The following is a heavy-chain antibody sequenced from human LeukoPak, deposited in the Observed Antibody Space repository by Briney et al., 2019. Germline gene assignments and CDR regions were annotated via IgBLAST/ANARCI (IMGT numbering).Heavy chain of an antibody. Sequence: SETLSLTCTVSGGSISSYYWSWIRQPPGKGLEWIGYIYYSGSTNYNPSLKSRVTISVDTSKNQFSLKLSSVTAADTAVYYCAGQRTCYYDSSGSGMDVWGQGTTVTVSS. CDR1: GGSISSYY. J-gene: IGHJ6*02. D-gene: IGHD3-22*01. V-gene: IGHV4-59*01. CDR2: IYYSGST. CDR3: AGQRTCYYDSSGSGMDV.